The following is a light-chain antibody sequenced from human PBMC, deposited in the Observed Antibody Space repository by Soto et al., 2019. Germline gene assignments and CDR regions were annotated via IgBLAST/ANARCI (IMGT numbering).Light chain of an antibody. CDR3: VACNDTLNPHV. V-gene: IGLV1-44*01. CDR2: TTD. Sequence: QSVLTQPPSASGTPGQRVTISCSGSSSNIGGNSVGWYQQLPGAAPKVLISTTDKRPSGVPDRFSGSKSGTSASLAISGLQAEDEADYYCVACNDTLNPHVFGTGTKLTVL. J-gene: IGLJ1*01. CDR1: SSNIGGNS.